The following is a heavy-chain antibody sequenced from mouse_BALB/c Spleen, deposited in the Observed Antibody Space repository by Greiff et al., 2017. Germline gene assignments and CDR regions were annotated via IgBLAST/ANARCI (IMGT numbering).Heavy chain of an antibody. V-gene: IGHV1-18*01. Sequence: EVKLVESGPELVKPGASVKIPCKASGYTFTDYNMDWVKQSHGKSLEWIGDINPNNGGTIYNQKFKGKATLTVDKSSSTAYMELRSLTSEDTAVYYCARTGTGGFAYWGQGTLVTVSA. J-gene: IGHJ3*01. D-gene: IGHD4-1*01. CDR2: INPNNGGT. CDR3: ARTGTGGFAY. CDR1: GYTFTDYN.